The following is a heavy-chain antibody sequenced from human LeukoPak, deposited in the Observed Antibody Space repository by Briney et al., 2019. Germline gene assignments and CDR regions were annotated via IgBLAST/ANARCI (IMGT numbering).Heavy chain of an antibody. Sequence: SETLSLTCAVSGYSISSGYYWGWSRQPPGKGLEWIGSIYHSGSTYYNPSLKSRVTISVDTSKNQFSLKLSSVTAADTAVYYCAIESRITMVRGVISWFDPWGQGTLVTVSS. CDR2: IYHSGST. CDR3: AIESRITMVRGVISWFDP. J-gene: IGHJ5*02. V-gene: IGHV4-38-2*01. D-gene: IGHD3-10*01. CDR1: GYSISSGYY.